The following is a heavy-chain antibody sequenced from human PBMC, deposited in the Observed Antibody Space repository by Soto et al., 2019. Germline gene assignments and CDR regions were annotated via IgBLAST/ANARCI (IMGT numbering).Heavy chain of an antibody. V-gene: IGHV2-5*01. CDR1: GFSLSHSGVG. D-gene: IGHD3-22*01. CDR2: IYWNDAK. Sequence: QITLKEAGPTLVKPTQTLTLTCTFSGFSLSHSGVGVGWIRQPPGKALEWLALIYWNDAKPYSPSLKSRLTINKDTSKNQVGLTMTNMDPVDTATYYCAHRRNYYDSSRSYYFDYWGQGTLVTVSS. CDR3: AHRRNYYDSSRSYYFDY. J-gene: IGHJ4*02.